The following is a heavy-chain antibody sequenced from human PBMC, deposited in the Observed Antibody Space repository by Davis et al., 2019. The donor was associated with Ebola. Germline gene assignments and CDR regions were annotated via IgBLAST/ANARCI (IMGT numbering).Heavy chain of an antibody. Sequence: PGGSLRLSCAASGFTFSSYSMNWVRQAPGKGLEWVSSISSSSSYIYYADSVKGRFTISRDNAKNSLYLQMNSLRAEDTAVYYCARSYYDFWSGYYSYYYYYYMDVWGKGTTVTVSS. CDR1: GFTFSSYS. CDR2: ISSSSSYI. CDR3: ARSYYDFWSGYYSYYYYYYMDV. D-gene: IGHD3-3*01. V-gene: IGHV3-21*01. J-gene: IGHJ6*03.